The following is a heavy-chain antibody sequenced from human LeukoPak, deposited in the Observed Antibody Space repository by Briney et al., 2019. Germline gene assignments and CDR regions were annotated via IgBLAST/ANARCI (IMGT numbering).Heavy chain of an antibody. CDR3: ARRGSGKYFDQ. CDR2: IYCSGST. D-gene: IGHD3-10*01. J-gene: IGHJ4*02. V-gene: IGHV4-39*07. Sequence: SETLSLTCTVSGGPISSSNYYWGWIRQPPGKGLEWIGSIYCSGSTYYNPSLKSRVTISVDTSKRQFSLKLSSVTAADTAVYYCARRGSGKYFDQWGQGTLVTVSS. CDR1: GGPISSSNYY.